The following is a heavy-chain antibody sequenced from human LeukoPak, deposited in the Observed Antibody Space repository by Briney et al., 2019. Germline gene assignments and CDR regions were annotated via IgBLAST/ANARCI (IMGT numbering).Heavy chain of an antibody. CDR2: VYYSGST. V-gene: IGHV4-59*01. Sequence: SETLSLTCTVSGGSISSYYWNWIRQPPGKGLEWIGYVYYSGSTNYNPSLKSRGTISVDTSKNQFSLKLSSVTAADTAVYYCARGPVGGATYYDGDAFDIWGQGTMVTVSS. J-gene: IGHJ3*02. CDR3: ARGPVGGATYYDGDAFDI. D-gene: IGHD1-26*01. CDR1: GGSISSYY.